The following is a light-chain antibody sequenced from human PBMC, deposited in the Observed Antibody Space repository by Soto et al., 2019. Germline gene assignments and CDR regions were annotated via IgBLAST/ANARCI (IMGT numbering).Light chain of an antibody. CDR3: LQDYSYPLT. CDR2: AAS. V-gene: IGKV1-6*01. Sequence: AIQMTQSPSSLSASVGDRVTITCRASQGIRNDLGWYQQKPGKAPKVLIYAASSLQGGVPSRFSGRGSGTDFTLTISGLQPDDFATYYCLQDYSYPLTFGGGTKVKIK. CDR1: QGIRND. J-gene: IGKJ4*01.